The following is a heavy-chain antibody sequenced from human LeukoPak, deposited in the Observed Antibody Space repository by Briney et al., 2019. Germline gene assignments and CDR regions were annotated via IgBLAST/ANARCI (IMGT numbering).Heavy chain of an antibody. CDR2: ISSGGSNI. V-gene: IGHV3-48*03. D-gene: IGHD2-8*02. Sequence: GGSLRLSCAASGFTSSSSEMNWVRQAPGKGLEWVSYISSGGSNIYYPDSVKGRFTISRDNAKNSLYLQMNSLRAEDTAVYYCATLLTGGPWGWGQGTLVTVSS. CDR1: GFTSSSSE. CDR3: ATLLTGGPWG. J-gene: IGHJ4*02.